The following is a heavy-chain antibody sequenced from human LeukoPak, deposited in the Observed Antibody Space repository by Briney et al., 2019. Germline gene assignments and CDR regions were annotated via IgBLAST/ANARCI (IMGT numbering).Heavy chain of an antibody. CDR3: ARNSYYYAPMDY. J-gene: IGHJ4*02. CDR1: GGSISSSSYY. CDR2: IYTSGTT. Sequence: SETLSLTCTVSGGSISSSSYYWRWIRQPPEKVLEWIGRIYTSGTTNYNPSLQSRVIISIDSSKNQLSLNLSSVTAADTGVYYCARNSYYYAPMDYWGQGTLVTVSS. D-gene: IGHD3-10*01. V-gene: IGHV4-39*07.